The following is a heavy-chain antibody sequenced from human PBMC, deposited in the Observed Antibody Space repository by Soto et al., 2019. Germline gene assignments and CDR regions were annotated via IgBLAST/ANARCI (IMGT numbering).Heavy chain of an antibody. D-gene: IGHD1-26*01. V-gene: IGHV1-46*01. Sequence: GASVKVSCKASGYTFTGYYMHWVRQAPGQGPKWMGIINPTDGGTSYAQKFQGRVTMTRDTSTTTLYMELGSLTSEDTAVYYCAREAGALGFDIWGQGTMVTVSS. CDR3: AREAGALGFDI. CDR1: GYTFTGYY. J-gene: IGHJ3*02. CDR2: INPTDGGT.